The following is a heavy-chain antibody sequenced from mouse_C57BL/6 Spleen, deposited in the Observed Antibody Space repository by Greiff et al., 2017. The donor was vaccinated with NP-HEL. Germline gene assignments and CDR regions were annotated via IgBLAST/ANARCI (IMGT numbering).Heavy chain of an antibody. D-gene: IGHD2-14*01. V-gene: IGHV1-61*01. Sequence: QVQLKQPGAELVRPGSSVKLSCKASGYTFTSYWMDWVKQRPGQGLEWIGNIYPSDSETHYNQKFKDKATLTVDKSSSTAYMQLSSLTSEDSAVYYCARRGYATGAMDYWGQGTSVTVSS. CDR3: ARRGYATGAMDY. CDR1: GYTFTSYW. CDR2: IYPSDSET. J-gene: IGHJ4*01.